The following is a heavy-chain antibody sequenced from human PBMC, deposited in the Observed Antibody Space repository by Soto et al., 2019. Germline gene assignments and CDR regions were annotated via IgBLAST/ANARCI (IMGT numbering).Heavy chain of an antibody. Sequence: PRLSCAASGFTFGLHCMHWVRQAPGKGLEWMTFISYEGSSQFSADSLKGRFTVSRDNSKNTLYLHVNSLRPEDTAIYFCAREVAVAGDHSYYFGLDVWGQGTTVTVSS. CDR2: ISYEGSSQ. D-gene: IGHD6-13*01. CDR1: GFTFGLHC. CDR3: AREVAVAGDHSYYFGLDV. J-gene: IGHJ6*02. V-gene: IGHV3-30*03.